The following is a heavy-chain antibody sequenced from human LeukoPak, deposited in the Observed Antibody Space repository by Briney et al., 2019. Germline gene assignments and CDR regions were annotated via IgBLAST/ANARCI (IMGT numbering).Heavy chain of an antibody. J-gene: IGHJ6*03. V-gene: IGHV1-18*01. CDR1: GYTFTSYG. CDR2: ISAYNGNT. D-gene: IGHD6-13*01. CDR3: AREGSSSWYHPPYYYYYMDV. Sequence: ASVKVSCKASGYTFTSYGISWVRQAPGQGLEWMGWISAYNGNTNYAQKLQGRVTMTTDTSTSTAYMELRSLRSDDTAVYYCAREGSSSWYHPPYYYYYMDVWGKGTTVTVSS.